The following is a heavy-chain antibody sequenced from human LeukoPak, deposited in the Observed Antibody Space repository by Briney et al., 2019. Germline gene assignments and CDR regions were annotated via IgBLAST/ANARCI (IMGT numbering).Heavy chain of an antibody. CDR1: GYTFTSYD. CDR2: MNPNSGNT. J-gene: IGHJ6*02. D-gene: IGHD4-17*01. CDR3: ARHRGDYYYYYGMDV. Sequence: ASVKVSCKAPGYTFTSYDINWVRQATGQGLEWMGWMNPNSGNTGYAQKFQGRVTMTRNTSISTAYMELSSLRSEDTAVYYCARHRGDYYYYYGMDVWGQGTTVTVSS. V-gene: IGHV1-8*01.